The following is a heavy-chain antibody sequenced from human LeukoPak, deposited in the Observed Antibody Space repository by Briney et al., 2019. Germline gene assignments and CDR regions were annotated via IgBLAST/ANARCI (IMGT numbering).Heavy chain of an antibody. CDR3: ARDYYSSGSYYTPPLGYYYYMDV. CDR1: GGSISSYY. D-gene: IGHD3-10*01. Sequence: SETLSLTCTVSGGSISSYYWSWIRQPAGKGLEWIGRIYTSGSTNYNPSLKSRVTMSVDTSKNQFSLKLSSVTAADTAVYYCARDYYSSGSYYTPPLGYYYYMDVWGKGTTVTVSS. V-gene: IGHV4-4*07. J-gene: IGHJ6*03. CDR2: IYTSGST.